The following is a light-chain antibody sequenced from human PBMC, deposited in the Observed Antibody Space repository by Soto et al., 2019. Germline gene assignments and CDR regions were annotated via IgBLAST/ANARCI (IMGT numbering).Light chain of an antibody. CDR3: MQRTHWAPT. CDR1: PSIGYGDGNTY. V-gene: IGKV2-30*01. CDR2: QVS. Sequence: VMTHSPLSLRVTPGELSSISGMCSPSIGYGDGNTYLNWFQXRPGQXPRXXIYQVSNRDSGVPDRFRVNESGTDFTLKLSRVQAEDVAVDDGMQRTHWAPTFPQGTKVENK. J-gene: IGKJ1*01.